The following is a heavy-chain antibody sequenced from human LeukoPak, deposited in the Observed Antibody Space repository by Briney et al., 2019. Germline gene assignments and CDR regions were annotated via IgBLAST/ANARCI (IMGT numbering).Heavy chain of an antibody. D-gene: IGHD6-13*01. V-gene: IGHV3-7*01. CDR2: IKHDGGEK. CDR3: ARELQLVSEFGFGY. Sequence: PGGSLRLSCAASGFTFSTNWMSWVRQAPGKGLEWVANIKHDGGEKYYVDSVKGRFTISRDNAKNSLFLQINSLRAEDTAVYYCARELQLVSEFGFGYWGQGTLVTVSS. J-gene: IGHJ4*02. CDR1: GFTFSTNW.